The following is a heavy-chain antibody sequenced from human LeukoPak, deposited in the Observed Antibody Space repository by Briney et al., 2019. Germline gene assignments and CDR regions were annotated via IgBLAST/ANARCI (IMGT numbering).Heavy chain of an antibody. CDR3: ASPLYDSSGYYSPPGDY. V-gene: IGHV1-69*02. J-gene: IGHJ4*02. Sequence: GASVRVSCKASGYTFTGYYMHWVRQAPGQGLEWMGRIIPILGIANYAQEFQGRVTITADKSTSTAYMELSSLRSEDTAVYYCASPLYDSSGYYSPPGDYWGQGTLVTVSS. D-gene: IGHD3-22*01. CDR2: IIPILGIA. CDR1: GYTFTGYY.